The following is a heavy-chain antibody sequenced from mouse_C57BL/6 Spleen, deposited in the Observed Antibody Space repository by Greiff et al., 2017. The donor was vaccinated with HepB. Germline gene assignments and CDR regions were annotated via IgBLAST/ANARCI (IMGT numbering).Heavy chain of an antibody. J-gene: IGHJ3*01. CDR2: IDPSDSYT. D-gene: IGHD3-2*02. CDR3: AREGQLRLPSWFAY. CDR1: GYTFTSYW. Sequence: QVQLQQPGAELVKPGASVKLSCKASGYTFTSYWMQWVKQRPGQGLEWIGEIDPSDSYTNYNQKFKGKATLTVDTSSSTAYMTLSSLTSEDSAVYYWAREGQLRLPSWFAYWGQGTLVTVSA. V-gene: IGHV1-50*01.